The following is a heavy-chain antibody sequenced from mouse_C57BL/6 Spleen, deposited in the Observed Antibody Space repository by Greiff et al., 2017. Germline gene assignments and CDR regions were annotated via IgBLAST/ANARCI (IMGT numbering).Heavy chain of an antibody. V-gene: IGHV14-4*01. CDR2: IDPENGDT. Sequence: EVQLQQSGAELVRPGASVKLSCTASGFNIKDDYMHWVKQRPEQGLEWIGWIDPENGDTEYASKFQGKATITADTSSNTAYLQLSSLTSEDTAVYYGTKGLYYGNYYAMGYWGEGTAVTVAA. J-gene: IGHJ4*01. D-gene: IGHD2-1*01. CDR1: GFNIKDDY. CDR3: TKGLYYGNYYAMGY.